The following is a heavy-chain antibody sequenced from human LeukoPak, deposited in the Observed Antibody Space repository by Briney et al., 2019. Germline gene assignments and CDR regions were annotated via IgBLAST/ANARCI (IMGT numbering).Heavy chain of an antibody. J-gene: IGHJ4*02. CDR2: ITPTDGRR. Sequence: ASVKVSCKASGYTFTSKKMHWVRQAPGQGLEWMGIITPTDGRRTYAQRLQGRVTMTRDTSTNTVYMELSSLTSEDTAIYYCARDYNWSFDSWGQGTLVTVSS. V-gene: IGHV1-46*01. CDR1: GYTFTSKK. D-gene: IGHD1-1*01. CDR3: ARDYNWSFDS.